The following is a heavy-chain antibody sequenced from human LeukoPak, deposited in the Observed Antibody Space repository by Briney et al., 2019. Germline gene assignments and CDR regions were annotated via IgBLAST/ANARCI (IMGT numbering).Heavy chain of an antibody. V-gene: IGHV4-34*01. CDR1: GGSFSGYY. D-gene: IGHD3-22*01. Sequence: SETLSLTXAVYGGSFSGYYWSWIRQPPGKGLEWIGEINHSGSTNYNPSLKSRVTISVDTSKNQFSLKLSSVTAADTAVYYCARHYYDSSGYYPENFQHWGQGTLVTVSS. CDR2: INHSGST. J-gene: IGHJ1*01. CDR3: ARHYYDSSGYYPENFQH.